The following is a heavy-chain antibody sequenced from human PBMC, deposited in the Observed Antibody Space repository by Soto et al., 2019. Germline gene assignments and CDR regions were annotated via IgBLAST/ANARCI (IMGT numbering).Heavy chain of an antibody. CDR2: INHSGST. Sequence: SETLSLTCAYYGGSFNCYYWSWIRQPPGKGLEWIGEINHSGSTNYNPSLKSRVTISVDTSKNQFSLKLSSVTAADTAVYYCARVGYSLDDWGQGTMVTVYS. J-gene: IGHJ4*02. D-gene: IGHD3-22*01. CDR3: ARVGYSLDD. V-gene: IGHV4-34*01. CDR1: GGSFNCYY.